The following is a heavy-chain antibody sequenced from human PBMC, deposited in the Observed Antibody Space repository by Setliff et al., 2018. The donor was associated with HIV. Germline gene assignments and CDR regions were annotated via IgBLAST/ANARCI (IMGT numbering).Heavy chain of an antibody. CDR2: IDYIGRP. D-gene: IGHD2-21*01. CDR1: GGSISSGSYY. CDR3: AREVKDVSDSDAFDI. V-gene: IGHV4-30-4*08. Sequence: SETLSLTCTVSGGSISSGSYYWSWIRQPPGKGLEWIGVIDYIGRPYYNPSLNSRVSISVDTARNQFSLNLWSVTAADTAVYFCAREVKDVSDSDAFDIWGQGTTVTVSS. J-gene: IGHJ3*02.